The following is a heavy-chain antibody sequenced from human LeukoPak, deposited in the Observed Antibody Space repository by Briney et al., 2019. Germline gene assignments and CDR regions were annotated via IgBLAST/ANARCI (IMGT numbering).Heavy chain of an antibody. J-gene: IGHJ6*03. D-gene: IGHD3-3*01. Sequence: GASVKVSCKVSGGTLSNYAISWVRQAPGQGLEWMGRIIPIFGTANYAQKFQGRVTITTDESTSTAYMELSSLRSEDTAVYYCARSPILEWLSKEGYYYYYMDVWGKGTTVTVSS. CDR3: ARSPILEWLSKEGYYYYYMDV. V-gene: IGHV1-69*05. CDR2: IIPIFGTA. CDR1: GGTLSNYA.